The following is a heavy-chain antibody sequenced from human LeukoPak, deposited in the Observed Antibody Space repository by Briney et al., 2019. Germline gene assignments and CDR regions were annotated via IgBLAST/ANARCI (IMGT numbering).Heavy chain of an antibody. Sequence: SVKVSCKASGFTFTSSAVQWVRQARGQRLEWIGRIVVGSGNTNYAQKFQERVTITRDMSTSTAYMELSSLRSEDTAVYYCAALWFGGNAFDIWGQGTMVTVSS. J-gene: IGHJ3*02. CDR2: IVVGSGNT. V-gene: IGHV1-58*01. CDR3: AALWFGGNAFDI. D-gene: IGHD3-10*01. CDR1: GFTFTSSA.